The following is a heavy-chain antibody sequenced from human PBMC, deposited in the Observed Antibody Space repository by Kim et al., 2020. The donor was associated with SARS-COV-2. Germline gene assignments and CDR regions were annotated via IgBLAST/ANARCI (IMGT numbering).Heavy chain of an antibody. J-gene: IGHJ4*02. V-gene: IGHV3-23*01. Sequence: YYADAVKGPFTNSRNTSKNTLYLQMNSLRAEDTAIYYCATHKDYQYYFDYWGQGTLVTVSS. CDR3: ATHKDYQYYFDY. D-gene: IGHD2-2*01.